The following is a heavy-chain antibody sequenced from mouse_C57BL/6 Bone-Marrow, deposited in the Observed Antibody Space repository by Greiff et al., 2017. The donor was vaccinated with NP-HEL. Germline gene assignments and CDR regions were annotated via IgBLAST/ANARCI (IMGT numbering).Heavy chain of an antibody. CDR1: GFTFTDYY. Sequence: EVQVVESGGGLVQPGGSLSLSCAASGFTFTDYYMSWVRQPPGKALEWLGFIRNKANGYTTEYSASVKGRFTISRDNSQSILYLQMNALRAEDSATYYCATGSGFAYWGQGTLVTVSA. V-gene: IGHV7-3*01. CDR3: ATGSGFAY. J-gene: IGHJ3*01. CDR2: IRNKANGYTT. D-gene: IGHD1-1*01.